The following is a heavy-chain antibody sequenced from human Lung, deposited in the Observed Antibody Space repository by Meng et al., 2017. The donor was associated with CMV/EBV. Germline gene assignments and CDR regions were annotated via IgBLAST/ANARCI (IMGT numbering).Heavy chain of an antibody. CDR3: AGDSEGHCSGGICTRFDL. CDR2: ISSSNSYI. D-gene: IGHD2-15*01. V-gene: IGHV3-21*01. J-gene: IGHJ4*02. CDR1: GFTFSRYT. Sequence: GESLKISCVASGFTFSRYTLSWVRQAPGKRLEWVSSISSSNSYIYYPDSVKGRFTISRDNARKSLYLQMNTLRADDTARYYGAGDSEGHCSGGICTRFDLWGQGXLVTVSS.